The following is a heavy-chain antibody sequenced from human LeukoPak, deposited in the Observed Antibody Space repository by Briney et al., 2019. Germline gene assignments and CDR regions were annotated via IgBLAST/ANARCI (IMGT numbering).Heavy chain of an antibody. J-gene: IGHJ4*02. CDR3: ARDVITIFGVVPSPFDY. Sequence: ASVKVSCKASGYTFTSYGISWVRQAPGQGLEWMGWISAYNGNTNYAQKLQGRVTMTTDTSTSTAYMELRSLRSDDTAVHYCARDVITIFGVVPSPFDYWGQGTLVTVSS. CDR1: GYTFTSYG. V-gene: IGHV1-18*01. CDR2: ISAYNGNT. D-gene: IGHD3-3*01.